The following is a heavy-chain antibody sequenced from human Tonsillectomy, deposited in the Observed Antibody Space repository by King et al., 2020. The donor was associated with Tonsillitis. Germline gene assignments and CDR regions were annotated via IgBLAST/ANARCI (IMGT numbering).Heavy chain of an antibody. V-gene: IGHV3-7*03. J-gene: IGHJ6*02. CDR3: ARRLVIPADLYSYYGMDV. D-gene: IGHD2-2*01. Sequence: VQLVESGGGLVQPGGSLRLSCAASVFTFSSYWMTWVRQAPGKGLEWVANIKQDGSEKYSVDSVKGRFIISRDNAENSLFLEMNSLRAEDTAVYYCARRLVIPADLYSYYGMDVWGQGTTVTVSS. CDR2: IKQDGSEK. CDR1: VFTFSSYW.